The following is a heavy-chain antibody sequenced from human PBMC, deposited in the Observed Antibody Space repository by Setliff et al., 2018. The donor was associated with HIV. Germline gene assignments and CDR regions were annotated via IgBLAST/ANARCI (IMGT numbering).Heavy chain of an antibody. CDR1: SYSFINYG. D-gene: IGHD1-26*01. Sequence: ASVKVSCKASSYSFINYGISWVRQAPGQGPEWMGWISPYTGNTDYAPRLLGRVTMTTDTSTSTAYLELRSLTSDDTAVYYCARARLQGIVTAVGPRDNCLDPWGQGTRVTVSS. V-gene: IGHV1-18*01. CDR2: ISPYTGNT. CDR3: ARARLQGIVTAVGPRDNCLDP. J-gene: IGHJ5*02.